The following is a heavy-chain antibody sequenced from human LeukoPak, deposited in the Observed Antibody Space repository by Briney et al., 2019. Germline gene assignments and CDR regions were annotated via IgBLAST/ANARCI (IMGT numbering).Heavy chain of an antibody. D-gene: IGHD4-17*01. V-gene: IGHV3-74*01. CDR3: ARALTTVTTFDS. CDR2: INSDGSTT. Sequence: GGSLRLSCAASGFTFSSYWMHWVRQAPGKGLVWVSRINSDGSTTSNADSVKGRFTISRDNAKNTLYLQMNSLRAEDTAVYHCARALTTVTTFDSWGQGTLVTVSS. J-gene: IGHJ4*02. CDR1: GFTFSSYW.